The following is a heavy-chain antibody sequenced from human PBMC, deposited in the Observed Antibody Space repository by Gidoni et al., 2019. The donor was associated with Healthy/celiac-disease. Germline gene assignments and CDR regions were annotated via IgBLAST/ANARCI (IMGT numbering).Heavy chain of an antibody. CDR2: INPDSGGT. J-gene: IGHJ6*02. Sequence: HVQLVQPGAEVKKPGASVKVFCKASGYTFTGYYMHWVRQAPGQGLEWIGWINPDSGGTNYAQRFQGWVTMTRDTSISTAYMELGRLRSDDTAVYYCARSGSWYGMDVWGQGTTVTVSS. CDR1: GYTFTGYY. CDR3: ARSGSWYGMDV. V-gene: IGHV1-2*04.